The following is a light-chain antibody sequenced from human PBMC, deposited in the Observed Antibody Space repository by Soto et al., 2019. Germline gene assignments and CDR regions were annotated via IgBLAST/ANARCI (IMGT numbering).Light chain of an antibody. J-gene: IGKJ2*01. V-gene: IGKV1-5*01. CDR1: QSIQTW. Sequence: DILMTQSPSTLSASVGDRVTISCRASQSIQTWLAWYQQRPGKAPNLLIFDASDLASGVSSRFSGSGSGAEFTLTISSLQADDFATYYCQQYESYPYTFGRGTRLEIK. CDR3: QQYESYPYT. CDR2: DAS.